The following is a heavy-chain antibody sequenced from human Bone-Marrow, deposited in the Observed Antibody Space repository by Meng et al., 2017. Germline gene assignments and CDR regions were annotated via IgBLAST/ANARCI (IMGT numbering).Heavy chain of an antibody. CDR3: AIVGAIGGAYFDY. D-gene: IGHD1-26*01. CDR1: GYSFTSYW. J-gene: IGHJ4*02. CDR2: IYPGDSDT. Sequence: GESLKISCKGSGYSFTSYWIGWVRQIPGKGLEWMGIIYPGDSDTRYSPSFQGQVTISADKSISTDYLQWSSLKASDTAMYYCAIVGAIGGAYFDYWGQGTLVTVSS. V-gene: IGHV5-51*01.